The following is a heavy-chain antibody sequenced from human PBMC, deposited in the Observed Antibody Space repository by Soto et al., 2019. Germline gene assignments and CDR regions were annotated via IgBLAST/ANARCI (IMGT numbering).Heavy chain of an antibody. CDR2: INQDGSEK. V-gene: IGHV3-7*03. CDR1: GFAFKNNW. Sequence: EVQLVESGGGLVQPGGSLRLSCAASGFAFKNNWMTWARQAPGKGLEWVANINQDGSEKNYVDSVKGRFAVSRDNAKNSLYLQMNSLTAEDTAVYYCAKLSRGPWCMDVWGKGTTVTVSS. CDR3: AKLSRGPWCMDV. J-gene: IGHJ6*04. D-gene: IGHD1-1*01.